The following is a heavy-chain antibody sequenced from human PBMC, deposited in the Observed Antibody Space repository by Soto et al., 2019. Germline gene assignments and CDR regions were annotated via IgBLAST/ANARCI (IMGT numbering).Heavy chain of an antibody. CDR1: ESTVSRDW. J-gene: IGHJ4*02. V-gene: IGHV3-7*04. CDR2: INQDGSEK. Sequence: EVHLVESGGGLVQTGGSLRLSCAIFESTVSRDWMNWVRQAPGKGLEWVAHINQDGSEKYYVDSVKGRFTISRDNAKNSLYLQMNSLRPADPAIYYCSGGVGDAFWGKGTLVTVSS. D-gene: IGHD1-26*01. CDR3: SGGVGDAF.